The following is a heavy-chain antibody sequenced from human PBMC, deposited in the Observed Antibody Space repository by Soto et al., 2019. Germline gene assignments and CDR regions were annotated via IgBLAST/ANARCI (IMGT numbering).Heavy chain of an antibody. CDR2: IYYSGST. CDR1: GASISSGGYY. J-gene: IGHJ5*02. CDR3: ARTYYYDSIWFDP. D-gene: IGHD3-22*01. Sequence: SETLSLTCTVSGASISSGGYYWGWIRQHPGKGLEWIGYIYYSGSTNYNPSLKSRVTISVDTSKNQFSLKLSSVTAADTAVYYCARTYYYDSIWFDPWGQGTLVTVSS. V-gene: IGHV4-61*05.